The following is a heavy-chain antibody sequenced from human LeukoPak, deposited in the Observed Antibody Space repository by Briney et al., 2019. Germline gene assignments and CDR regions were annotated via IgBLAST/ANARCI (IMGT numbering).Heavy chain of an antibody. CDR1: GFSVSSNY. Sequence: PGGSLRLSCAASGFSVSSNYMTWVRQAPGKGLEWVAVIYPGGNTYYADFVKGRFTISRDNSKNTMHLQMNSLRAEDMAVYYCASPISGQSFDIWGQGTMVTVSS. CDR3: ASPISGQSFDI. J-gene: IGHJ3*02. D-gene: IGHD6-19*01. CDR2: IYPGGNT. V-gene: IGHV3-53*01.